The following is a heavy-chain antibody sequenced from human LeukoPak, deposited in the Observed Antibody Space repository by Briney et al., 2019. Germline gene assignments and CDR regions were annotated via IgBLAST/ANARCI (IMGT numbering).Heavy chain of an antibody. Sequence: PSETLSLTCAVSGGSISSGGYSWSWIRQPPGKGLEWIGYIYHSGSTYYNPSLKSRVTISVDRSKNQFSLKLSSVTAADTAVYYCARAYDILTGNNWFDPWGQGTLVTVSS. J-gene: IGHJ5*02. V-gene: IGHV4-30-2*01. D-gene: IGHD3-9*01. CDR2: IYHSGST. CDR3: ARAYDILTGNNWFDP. CDR1: GGSISSGGYS.